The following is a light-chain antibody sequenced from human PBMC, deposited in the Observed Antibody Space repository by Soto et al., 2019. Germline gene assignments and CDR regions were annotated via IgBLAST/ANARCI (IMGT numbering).Light chain of an antibody. CDR3: HQYGSSPST. CDR1: PSVANF. J-gene: IGKJ1*01. V-gene: IGKV3-20*01. Sequence: EIVLTQSPATLSLSPVERATLXWRSSPSVANFVAWYQQKPGQAPRLLIYGAFNRATGIPDRFSGSGSGTDFTLTISRLEPEDFAVYYCHQYGSSPSTFGQGTMVDNK. CDR2: GAF.